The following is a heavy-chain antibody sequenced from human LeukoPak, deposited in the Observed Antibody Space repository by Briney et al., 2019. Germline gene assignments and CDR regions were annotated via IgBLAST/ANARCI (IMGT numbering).Heavy chain of an antibody. Sequence: SETLSLTCTVSGGSISSYYWSWIRQPAGKGLEWIGRIYTSGSTNYNPSLKSRVTMSVDTSKNQFSLKLSSVTAADTAVYYCARELYYYDSSAYYTRFDYWGQGTLVTVSS. J-gene: IGHJ4*02. D-gene: IGHD3-22*01. CDR1: GGSISSYY. CDR3: ARELYYYDSSAYYTRFDY. CDR2: IYTSGST. V-gene: IGHV4-4*07.